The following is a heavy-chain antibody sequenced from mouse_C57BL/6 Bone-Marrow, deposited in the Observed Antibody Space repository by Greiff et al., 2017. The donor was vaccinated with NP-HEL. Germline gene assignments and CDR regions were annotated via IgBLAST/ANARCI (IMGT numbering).Heavy chain of an antibody. V-gene: IGHV14-4*01. CDR2: IDPENGDT. D-gene: IGHD1-1*01. Sequence: EVQLQQSGAELVKPGASVKLSCTASGFNFNDYYMHWVKQRPEQGLEWIGWIDPENGDTDYAAKFQGKATITADTSSNTAYLQLSSLTSEDTAVYYGATCGYYCGSSSAFGGRGTLITVT. CDR1: GFNFNDYY. J-gene: IGHJ3*01. CDR3: ATCGYYCGSSSAF.